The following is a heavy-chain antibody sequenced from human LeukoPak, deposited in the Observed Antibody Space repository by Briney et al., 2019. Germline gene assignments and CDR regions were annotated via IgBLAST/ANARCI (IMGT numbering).Heavy chain of an antibody. D-gene: IGHD3-9*01. CDR2: ISAYNGNT. V-gene: IGHV1-18*01. CDR1: GYTFTSYD. Sequence: ASVKVSCKASGYTFTSYDINWVRQATGQGLEWMGWISAYNGNTNYAQKLQGRVTMTTDTSTSTAYMELRSLRSDDTAVYYCARYDILTGYYNGGYAFDIWGQGTMVTVSS. CDR3: ARYDILTGYYNGGYAFDI. J-gene: IGHJ3*02.